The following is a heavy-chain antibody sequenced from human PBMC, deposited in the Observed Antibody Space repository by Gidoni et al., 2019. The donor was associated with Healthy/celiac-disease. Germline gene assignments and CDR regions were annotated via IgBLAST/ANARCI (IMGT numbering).Heavy chain of an antibody. CDR2: ISSSSSTI. CDR3: ARGPGGFDSSGYYYPDFDY. CDR1: GFTFSAYY. V-gene: IGHV3-11*01. D-gene: IGHD3-22*01. J-gene: IGHJ4*02. Sequence: QVQLVESGGGLVTPGGSLRLPCADSGFTFSAYYTRWIRQAPGKGLEWVSYISSSSSTIDNADAVRGRFTISRDNAKNSLYLQMNSLRAEDTAVYYCARGPGGFDSSGYYYPDFDYWGQGTLVTVSS.